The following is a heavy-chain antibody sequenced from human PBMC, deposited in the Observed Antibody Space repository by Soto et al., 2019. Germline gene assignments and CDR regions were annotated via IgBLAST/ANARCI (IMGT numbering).Heavy chain of an antibody. D-gene: IGHD2-2*01. CDR3: ARVVLGAEAWFGP. CDR1: GYTFSNYG. V-gene: IGHV1-18*01. CDR2: ISLYSDGT. Sequence: ASVKVSCKTSGYTFSNYGITWVRQAPGQPLEWLGWISLYSDGTNYAQKFQGRVSMTTDTSTTTAYMELRSLRSDDTAVYYCARVVLGAEAWFGPWGQGTLVTV. J-gene: IGHJ5*02.